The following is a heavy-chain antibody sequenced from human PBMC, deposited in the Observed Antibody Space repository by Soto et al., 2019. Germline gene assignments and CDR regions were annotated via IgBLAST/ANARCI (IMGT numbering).Heavy chain of an antibody. D-gene: IGHD3-16*01. Sequence: GGSLRLSCAASGFTFSSYGMHWVRQAPGKGLEWVAFIWHDGGNKFYAESVKGRFTISRDNSKNTLYLQMTSLSAEDTAMYYCARDGDVNTGFGKDYWGQGTPVTVSS. V-gene: IGHV3-33*01. CDR1: GFTFSSYG. CDR3: ARDGDVNTGFGKDY. CDR2: IWHDGGNK. J-gene: IGHJ4*02.